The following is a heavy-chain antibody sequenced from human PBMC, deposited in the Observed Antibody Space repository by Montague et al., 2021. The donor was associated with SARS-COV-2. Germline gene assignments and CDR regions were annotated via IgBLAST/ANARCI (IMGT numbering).Heavy chain of an antibody. V-gene: IGHV4-39*01. Sequence: SETLSLTCTVSGASISRSSYYWGWIRQPPGKGLEWIGYIYYSGNTHYNPSLKSRVTISVDTSKNQFSLTLSSVTAADTAIYYCARQGNSVNLLDYWGQGTLVTVSS. CDR3: ARQGNSVNLLDY. CDR2: IYYSGNT. D-gene: IGHD1-7*01. J-gene: IGHJ4*02. CDR1: GASISRSSYY.